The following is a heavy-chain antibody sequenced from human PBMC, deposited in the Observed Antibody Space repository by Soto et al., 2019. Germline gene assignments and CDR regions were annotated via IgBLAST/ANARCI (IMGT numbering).Heavy chain of an antibody. V-gene: IGHV1-18*01. Sequence: ASVKVSCKASGYTFTSCGISWVRQAPGQGLEWMGWISAYNGNTNYAQKLQGRVTMTTDTSTSTAYMELRSLRSDDTAVYYCARAGSLSGGNYIYYYYGMDVWGQGTTVTVSS. D-gene: IGHD4-4*01. CDR1: GYTFTSCG. CDR3: ARAGSLSGGNYIYYYYGMDV. J-gene: IGHJ6*02. CDR2: ISAYNGNT.